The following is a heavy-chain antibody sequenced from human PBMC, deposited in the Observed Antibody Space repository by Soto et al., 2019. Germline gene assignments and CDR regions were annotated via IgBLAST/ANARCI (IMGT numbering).Heavy chain of an antibody. V-gene: IGHV4-59*01. CDR1: GVTLTGYY. CDR2: IYFNGTT. D-gene: IGHD3-10*01. CDR3: ARGKGTHKY. J-gene: IGHJ4*02. Sequence: SETLSLTCTVSGVTLTGYYWSWIRQTPGKTLEWIGCIYFNGTTNYNPSLKSRVTIPLDMSKNQFSLKLSSVTAADTAVYHCARGKGTHKYWGRGTLVTVSS.